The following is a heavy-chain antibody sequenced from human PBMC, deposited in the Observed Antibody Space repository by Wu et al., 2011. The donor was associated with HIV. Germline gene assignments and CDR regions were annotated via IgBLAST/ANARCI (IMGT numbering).Heavy chain of an antibody. CDR2: IIPIFGTA. CDR1: GGTFSSYA. J-gene: IGHJ5*02. V-gene: IGHV1-69*15. D-gene: IGHD3-3*01. Sequence: PGSSVKVSCKASGGTFSSYAISWVRQAPGQGLEWMGRIIPIFGTANYAQKFQGRVTITADESTNTAYMELSSLRSEDTAVYYCARSTEVTIFGVSWFDPWGQGTLVTVSS. CDR3: ARSTEVTIFGVSWFDP.